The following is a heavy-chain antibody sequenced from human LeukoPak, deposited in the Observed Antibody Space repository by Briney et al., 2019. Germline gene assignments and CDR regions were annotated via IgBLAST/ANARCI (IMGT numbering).Heavy chain of an antibody. CDR3: TRIRAVGDAYCYNAMDV. D-gene: IGHD1-26*01. Sequence: GGSLRLSCVASGFTFDDYTMHWVRQAPGKGLEWVSRITWNSNNIAYADSVKGRFTTSRDNAKNSLFLQMNSLRPEDTALYYCTRIRAVGDAYCYNAMDVWGQGTTVTVSS. V-gene: IGHV3-9*01. CDR1: GFTFDDYT. J-gene: IGHJ6*02. CDR2: ITWNSNNI.